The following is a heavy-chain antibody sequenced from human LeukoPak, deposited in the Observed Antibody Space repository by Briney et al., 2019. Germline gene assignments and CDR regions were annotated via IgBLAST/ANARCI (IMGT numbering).Heavy chain of an antibody. CDR2: ISYDGSNK. CDR1: GFTFSSYG. J-gene: IGHJ4*02. Sequence: PGGSLRLSCAASGFTFSSYGMHWVRQAPGKGLEWVAVISYDGSNKYYADSVKGRFTISRDNSKNTLYLQMNSLRAEDTAVYYCTGSYKGASGSYPLIGYWGQGTLVTVSS. D-gene: IGHD3-10*01. V-gene: IGHV3-30*03. CDR3: TGSYKGASGSYPLIGY.